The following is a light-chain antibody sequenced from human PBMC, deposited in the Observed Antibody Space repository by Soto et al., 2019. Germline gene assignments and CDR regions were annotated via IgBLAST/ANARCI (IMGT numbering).Light chain of an antibody. Sequence: AIQLTQSPSSLPASVGDRVTVTCRASHGISSALAWYQQKPGKAPKLLIYDASSLEGGVPSRFSGSGSGTEFTLTISGLQPEAFATYYCRQFNSNPVGGGTKVDIK. CDR3: RQFNSNP. J-gene: IGKJ4*01. V-gene: IGKV1-13*02. CDR2: DAS. CDR1: HGISSA.